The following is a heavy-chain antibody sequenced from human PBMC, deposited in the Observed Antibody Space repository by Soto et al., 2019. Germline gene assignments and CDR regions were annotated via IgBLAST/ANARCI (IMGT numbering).Heavy chain of an antibody. CDR3: ARETTPRYSSENYFDY. CDR1: GGSISSSNW. CDR2: IYHSGST. V-gene: IGHV4-4*02. Sequence: SETLSLTCAVSGGSISSSNWWSWVRQPPGKGLEWIGEIYHSGSTNYNPSLKSRVTISVDKSKNQFSLKLSSVTAADTAVYYCARETTPRYSSENYFDYWGQGTLVTVSS. J-gene: IGHJ4*02. D-gene: IGHD6-25*01.